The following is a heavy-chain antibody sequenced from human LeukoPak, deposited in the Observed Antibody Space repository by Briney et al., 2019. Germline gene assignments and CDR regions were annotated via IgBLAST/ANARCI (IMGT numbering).Heavy chain of an antibody. CDR3: ASAALGSMDHFDY. CDR2: TYPGDSDT. D-gene: IGHD3-10*01. J-gene: IGHJ4*02. CDR1: GYSFTNYW. Sequence: GESLKISCKGSGYSFTNYWIGWVRQMPGKGLEWMGITYPGDSDTRYSPSFQGQVTISADKSISTAYLQWSSLKASDTAMYYCASAALGSMDHFDYWGQGTLVTVSS. V-gene: IGHV5-51*01.